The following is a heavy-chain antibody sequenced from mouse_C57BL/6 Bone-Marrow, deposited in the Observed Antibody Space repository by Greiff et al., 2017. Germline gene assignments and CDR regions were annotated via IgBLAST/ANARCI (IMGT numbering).Heavy chain of an antibody. V-gene: IGHV1-69*01. CDR1: GYTFTSYW. J-gene: IGHJ3*01. D-gene: IGHD2-2*01. CDR2: IDPSDSYT. CDR3: ARDGYDGAWFAY. Sequence: VQLQQPGAELVMPGASVKLSCKASGYTFTSYWMHWVKQRPGQGLEWIGEIDPSDSYTTYNQKFKGKSTLTVDKSSSTAYMQLSSLTSEDSAVYYCARDGYDGAWFAYWGQGTLVTVSA.